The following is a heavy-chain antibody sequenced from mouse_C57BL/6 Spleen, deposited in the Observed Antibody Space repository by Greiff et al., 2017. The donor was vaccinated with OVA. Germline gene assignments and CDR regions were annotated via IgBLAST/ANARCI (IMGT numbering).Heavy chain of an antibody. D-gene: IGHD4-1*01. V-gene: IGHV1-15*01. CDR1: GYTFTDYE. Sequence: LVESGAELVRPGASVTLSCKASGYTFTDYEMHWVKQTPVHGLEWIGAIDPETGGTAYNQKFKGKAILTADKSSSTAYMELRSLTSEDSAVYYCTRVWAFAYWGQGTLVTVSA. J-gene: IGHJ3*01. CDR2: IDPETGGT. CDR3: TRVWAFAY.